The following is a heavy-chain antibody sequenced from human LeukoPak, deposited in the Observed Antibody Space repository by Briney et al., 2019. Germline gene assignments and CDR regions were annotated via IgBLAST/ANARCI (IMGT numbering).Heavy chain of an antibody. CDR1: KFTLSGYW. CDR3: ARGDDLDY. V-gene: IGHV3-7*01. J-gene: IGHJ4*02. Sequence: PGGSLRLSCAASKFTLSGYWMHWVRQAPGKGLEWVANIKQDGSEKYYVDSVKGRFTISRDNAKNSLFLQMNSLRVEDTAVYFCARGDDLDYWGQGTLVTVSS. CDR2: IKQDGSEK. D-gene: IGHD1-1*01.